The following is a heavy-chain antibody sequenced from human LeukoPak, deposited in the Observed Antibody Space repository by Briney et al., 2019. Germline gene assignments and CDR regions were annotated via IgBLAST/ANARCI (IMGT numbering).Heavy chain of an antibody. CDR3: ARAILVYYYDSSGNHFDY. J-gene: IGHJ4*02. CDR2: INHSGST. V-gene: IGHV4-34*01. D-gene: IGHD3-22*01. CDR1: GGSFSGYY. Sequence: SETLSLTCAVYGGSFSGYYWSWIRQPPGKGLEWIGEINHSGSTNYNPSLKSRVTISVDTSKNQFSLKLSSVTAADTAVYYCARAILVYYYDSSGNHFDYRGQGTLVTVSS.